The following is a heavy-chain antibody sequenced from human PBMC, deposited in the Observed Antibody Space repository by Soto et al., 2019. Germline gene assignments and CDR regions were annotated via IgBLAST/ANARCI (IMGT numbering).Heavy chain of an antibody. J-gene: IGHJ3*02. CDR3: ARDRDEDGGTSDAFDM. V-gene: IGHV3-30*03. CDR2: ISHDGRNN. D-gene: IGHD2-15*01. CDR1: GFTFSNAW. Sequence: VQLVESGGGLVKPGGSLRLSCAASGFTFSNAWMSWVRQAPGKGLEWVAVISHDGRNNYYADSVKGRFTISRDNSKSTLSLQMNSLRPEDTAVYYCARDRDEDGGTSDAFDMWGQGTMVTVSS.